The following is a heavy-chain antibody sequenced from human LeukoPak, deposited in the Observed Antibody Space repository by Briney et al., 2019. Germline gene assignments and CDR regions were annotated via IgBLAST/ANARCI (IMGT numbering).Heavy chain of an antibody. CDR1: GGSISSSGYY. CDR3: VRGGSGYHNWIVP. D-gene: IGHD3-22*01. Sequence: SETQSLNCTVSGGSISSSGYYWSWIRQHPGKGMEWIGYIYYSGSTYYNPSLKSRVTISVDTSKNQFSLKLSSVTAADTAVYCCVRGGSGYHNWIVPWGQGTLVTVSS. V-gene: IGHV4-31*03. J-gene: IGHJ5*02. CDR2: IYYSGST.